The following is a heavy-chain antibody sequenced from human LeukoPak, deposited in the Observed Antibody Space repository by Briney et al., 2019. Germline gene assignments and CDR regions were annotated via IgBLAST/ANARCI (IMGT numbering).Heavy chain of an antibody. CDR2: ISSSGSTI. Sequence: PGGSLRLSCAASGFTFSDYYMSWIRQAPGKGLEWVSYISSSGSTIYYADSVKGRFTISRDNSKNTLYLQMNSLRAEDTAVYYCAKALYCSGGSCPYDAFDIWGQGTMVTVSS. V-gene: IGHV3-11*04. D-gene: IGHD2-15*01. J-gene: IGHJ3*02. CDR3: AKALYCSGGSCPYDAFDI. CDR1: GFTFSDYY.